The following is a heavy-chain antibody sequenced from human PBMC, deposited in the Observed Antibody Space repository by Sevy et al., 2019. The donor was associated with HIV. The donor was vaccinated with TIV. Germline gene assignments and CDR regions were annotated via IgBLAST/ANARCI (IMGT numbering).Heavy chain of an antibody. CDR2: INPKNDVT. V-gene: IGHV1-2*02. J-gene: IGHJ6*02. D-gene: IGHD5-18*01. Sequence: ASVKVSCKASGYSSTDYYMHWVRQAPGQGLEWMAWINPKNDVTNYAQKFQGRVTMTRDTSTSTAYMELTRLRSDDTAVYYCARARRVTTVYYYYGMDVWGQGTTVTVSS. CDR3: ARARRVTTVYYYYGMDV. CDR1: GYSSTDYY.